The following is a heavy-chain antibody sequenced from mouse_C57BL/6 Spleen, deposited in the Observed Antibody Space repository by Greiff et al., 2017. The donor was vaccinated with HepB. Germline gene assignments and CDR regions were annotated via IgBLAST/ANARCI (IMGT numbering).Heavy chain of an antibody. CDR3: ARQGGRGFDY. J-gene: IGHJ2*01. V-gene: IGHV5-6*01. CDR1: GFTFSSYG. CDR2: ISSGGSCT. Sequence: EVKLMESGGDLVKPGGSLKLSCAASGFTFSSYGMSWVRQTPDKRLEWVATISSGGSCTYYPDSVKGRFTISRDNAKNTLYLQMSSLKSEDTAMYYCARQGGRGFDYWGQGTTLTVSS.